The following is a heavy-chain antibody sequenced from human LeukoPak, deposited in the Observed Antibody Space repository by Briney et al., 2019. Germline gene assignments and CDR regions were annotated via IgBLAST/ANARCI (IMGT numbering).Heavy chain of an antibody. CDR2: ISGSGSST. CDR1: GFTFSSYA. D-gene: IGHD6-19*01. J-gene: IGHJ4*02. Sequence: GGSLRLSCAASGFTFSSYAMSWVRQAPGKGLEWVSAISGSGSSTYYADSVKGRFTISRDNSKNTLYLQMNSLRAEGTAVYYCAKSPYSSGWPPFDYWGQGTLVTVSS. CDR3: AKSPYSSGWPPFDY. V-gene: IGHV3-23*01.